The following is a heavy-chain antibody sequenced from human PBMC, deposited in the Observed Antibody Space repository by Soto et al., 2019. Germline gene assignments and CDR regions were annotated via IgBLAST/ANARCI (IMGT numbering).Heavy chain of an antibody. Sequence: PGGSLRLSCAASGFTFSNAWMSWVRQAPGKGLEWVGRIKSKTDGGTTDYAAPVKGRFTISRDDSKNTLYLQMNSLKTEDTAVYYCTTELRWHYYYYGTDVWGQGTTVTVSS. V-gene: IGHV3-15*01. J-gene: IGHJ6*02. CDR1: GFTFSNAW. CDR3: TTELRWHYYYYGTDV. CDR2: IKSKTDGGTT. D-gene: IGHD2-15*01.